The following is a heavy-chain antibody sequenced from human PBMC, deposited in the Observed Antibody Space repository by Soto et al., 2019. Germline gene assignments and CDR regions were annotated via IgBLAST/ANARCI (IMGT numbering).Heavy chain of an antibody. V-gene: IGHV3-21*01. CDR2: ISSTSSYI. J-gene: IGHJ4*02. CDR1: GFTFSSYS. Sequence: EVQLVESGGGLVKPGGSLRLSCAASGFTFSSYSMNWVRQAPGKGLAWVSSISSTSSYIYYADSVKGRFTISRDNAKNSLYLQMNSLIAEDTAVYYCARGRVSLDYWCQGTLVTVSA. CDR3: ARGRVSLDY.